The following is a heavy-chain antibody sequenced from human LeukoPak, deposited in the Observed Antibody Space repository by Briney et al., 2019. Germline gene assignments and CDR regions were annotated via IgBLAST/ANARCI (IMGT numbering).Heavy chain of an antibody. V-gene: IGHV3-30*04. J-gene: IGHJ4*02. Sequence: GGSLRLSCAASGFTFSSYAMHWVRQAPGKGLEWVAVISYDGSNKYYADSVKGRFTISRDNSKNTLYLQMNSLRAEDTAVYYCARVNGYNYGSLNYWGQGTLVTVS. CDR1: GFTFSSYA. D-gene: IGHD5-24*01. CDR2: ISYDGSNK. CDR3: ARVNGYNYGSLNY.